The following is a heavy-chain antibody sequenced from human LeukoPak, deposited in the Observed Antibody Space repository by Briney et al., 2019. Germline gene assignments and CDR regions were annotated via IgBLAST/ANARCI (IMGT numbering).Heavy chain of an antibody. D-gene: IGHD2-8*01. V-gene: IGHV3-23*01. CDR3: AKTRCTDDTCYYLVWYFDY. CDR2: ISGSGGST. Sequence: GGSLRLSCAASGFTFSNYAMTWVRQAPGKGLEWVSGISGSGGSTYYADSVKGRFIISRDNSKNTPYLHMNSLTAEDTAIYYCAKTRCTDDTCYYLVWYFDYWGQGTLVTVSS. CDR1: GFTFSNYA. J-gene: IGHJ4*02.